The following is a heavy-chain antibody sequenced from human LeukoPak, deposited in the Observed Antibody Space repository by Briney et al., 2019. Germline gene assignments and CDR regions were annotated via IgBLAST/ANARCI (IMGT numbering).Heavy chain of an antibody. CDR1: GFTFSSYA. Sequence: GGSLRLSCAASGFTFSSYAMSWVRQAPGKGLEWVSAISGSGGSTYYADSVKGRFTISRDNSKNTLYLQMNSLRAEDTAVYYCAKSPDGDYTPPMVQHWGQGTLVTVSS. J-gene: IGHJ1*01. CDR3: AKSPDGDYTPPMVQH. D-gene: IGHD4-17*01. CDR2: ISGSGGST. V-gene: IGHV3-23*01.